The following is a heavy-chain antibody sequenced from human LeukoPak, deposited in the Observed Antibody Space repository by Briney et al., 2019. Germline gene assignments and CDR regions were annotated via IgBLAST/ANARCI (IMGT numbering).Heavy chain of an antibody. CDR1: GGSISSSSYY. CDR2: IYYSGST. Sequence: PSETLSLTCTVSGGSISSSSYYWGWIRQPPGKGLEWIGSIYYSGSTYYNPSLKSRVTISVDTSKNQFSLKLSSATAADTAVYYCARHLGRRDYYDSSGYYWRGPHSPFDYWGQGTLVTVSS. J-gene: IGHJ4*02. V-gene: IGHV4-39*01. D-gene: IGHD3-22*01. CDR3: ARHLGRRDYYDSSGYYWRGPHSPFDY.